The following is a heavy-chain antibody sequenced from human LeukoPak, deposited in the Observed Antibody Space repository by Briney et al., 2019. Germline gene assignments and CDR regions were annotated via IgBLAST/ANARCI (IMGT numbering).Heavy chain of an antibody. Sequence: PGESLKISCKGSGYSFTSYWIGWVRQLPGKGLEWMGLIYPGDSATRYSPSFQGQVTISADKSISTAYLQWSSLKASDTAMYYCAAGGGELLPANWFDPWGQGTLVTVSS. CDR3: AAGGGELLPANWFDP. V-gene: IGHV5-51*01. J-gene: IGHJ5*02. CDR2: IYPGDSAT. CDR1: GYSFTSYW. D-gene: IGHD2-15*01.